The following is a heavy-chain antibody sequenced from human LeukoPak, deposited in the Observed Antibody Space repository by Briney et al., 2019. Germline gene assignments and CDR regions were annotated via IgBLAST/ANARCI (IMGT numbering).Heavy chain of an antibody. V-gene: IGHV4-34*01. J-gene: IGHJ4*02. CDR3: ARRSYSSGFSFFRY. D-gene: IGHD6-19*01. Sequence: SKTLSLTCAVYGGSFSGYYWSWIRQPPGKGLEWIGEINHSGSTNYNPSLKSRVTISVDTSKNQFSLKLSSVTAADTAAYYCARRSYSSGFSFFRYWGQGTLVTVSS. CDR1: GGSFSGYY. CDR2: INHSGST.